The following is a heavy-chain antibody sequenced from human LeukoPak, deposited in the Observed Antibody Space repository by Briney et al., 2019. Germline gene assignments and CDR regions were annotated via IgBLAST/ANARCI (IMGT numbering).Heavy chain of an antibody. CDR2: ISYDGSNK. V-gene: IGHV3-30-3*01. CDR3: ARALASYYYGMDV. Sequence: GGSLRLSCAASGFTFSSYAMHWVRQAPGKGLEWVAVISYDGSNKYYADSVKGRFTISRDNSKNTLYLQMNSLRAEDMAVYYCARALASYYYGMDVWGQGTTVTVSS. D-gene: IGHD1-26*01. CDR1: GFTFSSYA. J-gene: IGHJ6*02.